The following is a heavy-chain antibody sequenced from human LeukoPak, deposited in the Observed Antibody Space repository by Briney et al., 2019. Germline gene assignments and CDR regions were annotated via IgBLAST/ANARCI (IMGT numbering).Heavy chain of an antibody. CDR3: AKASTVAATPSDY. CDR1: GFTFSSYA. J-gene: IGHJ4*02. V-gene: IGHV3-23*01. D-gene: IGHD2-15*01. Sequence: GGSLRLSCAASGFTFSSYAMSWVRQAPGKGLEWVSAISGSGGSTYYADSVKGRFTIPRDNSKNTLYLQMNSLRAEDTPVYYCAKASTVAATPSDYWGQGTLVTVSS. CDR2: ISGSGGST.